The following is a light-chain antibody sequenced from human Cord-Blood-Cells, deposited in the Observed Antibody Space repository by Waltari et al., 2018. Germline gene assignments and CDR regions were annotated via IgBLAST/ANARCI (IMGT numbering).Light chain of an antibody. Sequence: EIVLTQSPATLSLSPGERATLPCRARQSVSSYLAWYQQKPGQAPRLLIYDASNRATGIPARFSGSGSGTDFTLTISSLEPEDFAVYYCQQRSNWPGTFGQGTKVEIK. J-gene: IGKJ1*01. CDR1: QSVSSY. CDR3: QQRSNWPGT. V-gene: IGKV3-11*01. CDR2: DAS.